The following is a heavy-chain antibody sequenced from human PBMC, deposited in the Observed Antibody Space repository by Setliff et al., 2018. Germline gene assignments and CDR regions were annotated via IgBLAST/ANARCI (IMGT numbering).Heavy chain of an antibody. V-gene: IGHV4-38-2*01. J-gene: IGHJ6*02. Sequence: CAVSGYSISSGYYWGWIRQPPGKGLEWIGSIYHSGSTYYNPSLKSRVTISVDTSKNQFSLKLSSVTAADTAVYYCARSAGYSSSWYNYYYGTDVWGQGTTVTVSS. D-gene: IGHD6-13*01. CDR3: ARSAGYSSSWYNYYYGTDV. CDR2: IYHSGST. CDR1: GYSISSGYY.